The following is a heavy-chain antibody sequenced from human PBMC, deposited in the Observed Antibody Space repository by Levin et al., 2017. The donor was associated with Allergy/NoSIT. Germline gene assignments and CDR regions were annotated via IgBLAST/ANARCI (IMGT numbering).Heavy chain of an antibody. D-gene: IGHD3-10*01. CDR1: GFTFSDYY. J-gene: IGHJ5*02. Sequence: SGGSLRLSCAASGFTFSDYYMSWIRQAPGKGLEWVSYISSSSSYTNYADSVKGRFTISRDNAKNSLYLQMNSLRAEDTAVYYCARESNYYGSGSYSHNWFDPWGQGTLVTVSS. V-gene: IGHV3-11*05. CDR3: ARESNYYGSGSYSHNWFDP. CDR2: ISSSSSYT.